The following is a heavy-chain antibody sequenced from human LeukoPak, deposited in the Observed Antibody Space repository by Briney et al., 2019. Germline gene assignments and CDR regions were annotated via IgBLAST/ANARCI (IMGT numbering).Heavy chain of an antibody. CDR2: IYSDDRT. CDR1: GFTVSGNY. D-gene: IGHD3-22*01. CDR3: TRDGDYYDTSGPDV. V-gene: IGHV3-53*01. Sequence: GGSLRLSCAASGFTVSGNYMSWVRQAPGKGLEWVSVIYSDDRTYYADSVKGRFTISRDNSKNTLYLQMNTLRAEDTAVYYSTRDGDYYDTSGPDVWGKGTTVTVSS. J-gene: IGHJ6*04.